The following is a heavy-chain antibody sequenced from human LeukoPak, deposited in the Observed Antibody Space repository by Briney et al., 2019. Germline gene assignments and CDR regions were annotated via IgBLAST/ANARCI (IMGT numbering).Heavy chain of an antibody. Sequence: SETLSLTCTASGGSISSYYWSWIRQPPGKGLEWIGYIYYSGSTNYNPSLKSRVTISVDTSKNQFSLKLSSVTAADTAVYYCARDRRGYYDSSGFTTDAFDIWGQGTMVTVSS. D-gene: IGHD3-22*01. CDR1: GGSISSYY. CDR3: ARDRRGYYDSSGFTTDAFDI. J-gene: IGHJ3*02. CDR2: IYYSGST. V-gene: IGHV4-59*01.